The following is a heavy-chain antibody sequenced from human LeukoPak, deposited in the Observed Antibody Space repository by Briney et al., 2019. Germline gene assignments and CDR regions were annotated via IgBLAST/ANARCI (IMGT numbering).Heavy chain of an antibody. Sequence: PGGSLRLSCAASGFTFSGYAMSWVRQAPGKGLEWVSAITGPGEGAFYADSVRGRFTISRDNSKNTLYLQMNSLRAEDTAIYYCAKRIYGWYQIDYWGQGTLVTVSS. CDR1: GFTFSGYA. D-gene: IGHD2-8*02. V-gene: IGHV3-23*01. CDR3: AKRIYGWYQIDY. J-gene: IGHJ4*02. CDR2: ITGPGEGA.